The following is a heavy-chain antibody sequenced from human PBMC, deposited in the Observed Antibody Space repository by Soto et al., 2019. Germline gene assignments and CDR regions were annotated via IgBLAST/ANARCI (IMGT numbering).Heavy chain of an antibody. CDR2: ISYDGSNK. Sequence: QVQLVESGGGVFQPGRSRRPSCQAPGFTFISYKMTGSRQAPGRGLEWVAVISYDGSNKYYADSVRGRFTISRDNSKNTLYLQMNSLRVEDTAVHYCAKTRSGITIGGVWGQGTLVTVSS. CDR1: GFTFISYK. CDR3: AKTRSGITIGGV. D-gene: IGHD3-16*01. V-gene: IGHV3-30*18. J-gene: IGHJ4*02.